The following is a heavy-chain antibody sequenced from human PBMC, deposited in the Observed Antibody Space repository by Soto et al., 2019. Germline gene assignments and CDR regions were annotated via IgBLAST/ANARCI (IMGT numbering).Heavy chain of an antibody. D-gene: IGHD6-13*01. CDR1: GFTFSSYA. CDR2: LSGSGGST. Sequence: PGGSLRLSCAASGFTFSSYAMSWVRQAPGKGLEGFSALSGSGGSTYYADSVKGRFTISRDNSKNTLYLQMNSLRAEDTAVYYCAKTPPSYSNSWGGWARDYYFDYWGQGTLVTVS. J-gene: IGHJ4*02. CDR3: AKTPPSYSNSWGGWARDYYFDY. V-gene: IGHV3-23*01.